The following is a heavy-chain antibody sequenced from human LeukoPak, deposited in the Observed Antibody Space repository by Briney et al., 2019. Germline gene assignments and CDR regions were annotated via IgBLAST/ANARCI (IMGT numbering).Heavy chain of an antibody. V-gene: IGHV3-13*01. D-gene: IGHD3-22*01. J-gene: IGHJ3*02. Sequence: GGSLRLSCAASGFTFSSYDMRWVRQATGKGLEWASAIGTAGDTYYPGSVKGRFTISRENAKNSLYLQMNSLRAGDTAVYYCARGRNYYDSSGHPRGLAAHDAFDIWGQGTMVTVSS. CDR1: GFTFSSYD. CDR2: IGTAGDT. CDR3: ARGRNYYDSSGHPRGLAAHDAFDI.